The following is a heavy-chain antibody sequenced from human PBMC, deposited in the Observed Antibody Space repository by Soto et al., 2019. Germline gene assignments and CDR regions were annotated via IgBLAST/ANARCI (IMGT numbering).Heavy chain of an antibody. Sequence: PSETLSLTCTVSGGSITSYYWSWIRQPPGKGLEWIGYIYYSGITDYNPSLKSRVTISVDTSNNQFSLKLSSVTAADTAVYYCASYSGYDQFDYWGQGTLVTVSS. CDR3: ASYSGYDQFDY. CDR1: GGSITSYY. D-gene: IGHD5-12*01. J-gene: IGHJ4*02. V-gene: IGHV4-59*08. CDR2: IYYSGIT.